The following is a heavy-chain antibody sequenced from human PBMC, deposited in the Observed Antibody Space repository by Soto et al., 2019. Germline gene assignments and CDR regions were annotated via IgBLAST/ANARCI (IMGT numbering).Heavy chain of an antibody. CDR3: ARDTVPIPFWWFDP. D-gene: IGHD4-17*01. CDR1: GYTFTSYG. CDR2: ISAYNGNT. V-gene: IGHV1-18*04. J-gene: IGHJ5*02. Sequence: ASVNVSCKASGYTFTSYGISGVRQAPGQGLDWVGWISAYNGNTNDAQQLQGRATMTTDTSTSTAYLELRGLRYDDTAVYYSARDTVPIPFWWFDPWGQGTMVTVYS.